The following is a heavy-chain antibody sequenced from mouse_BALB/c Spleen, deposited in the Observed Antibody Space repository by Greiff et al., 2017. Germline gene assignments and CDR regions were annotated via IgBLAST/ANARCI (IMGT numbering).Heavy chain of an antibody. CDR3: ARGDGYHWYLDV. V-gene: IGHV5-15*02. D-gene: IGHD2-3*01. Sequence: EVKLVESGGGLVQPGGSRKLSCAASGFTFSDYGMAWVRQAPGKGPEWVAFISNLAYSIYYADTVTGRFTISRENAKNTLYLEMSSLRSEDTAMYYCARGDGYHWYLDVWGAGTTVTVSS. J-gene: IGHJ1*01. CDR2: ISNLAYSI. CDR1: GFTFSDYG.